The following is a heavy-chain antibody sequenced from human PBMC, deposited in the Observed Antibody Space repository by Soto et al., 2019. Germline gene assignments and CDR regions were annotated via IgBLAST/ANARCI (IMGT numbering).Heavy chain of an antibody. CDR3: TFPSGTWGGY. J-gene: IGHJ4*02. V-gene: IGHV3-23*01. Sequence: GGSLRLSCAASGFTFSSYAMSWVRQAPGKGLEWVSGISRSGGGTYYADSVKGRFTISRDNSKNTLYLQMNSLRAEDTAIYYCTFPSGTWGGYWGQGTLVTVSS. CDR2: ISRSGGGT. D-gene: IGHD1-26*01. CDR1: GFTFSSYA.